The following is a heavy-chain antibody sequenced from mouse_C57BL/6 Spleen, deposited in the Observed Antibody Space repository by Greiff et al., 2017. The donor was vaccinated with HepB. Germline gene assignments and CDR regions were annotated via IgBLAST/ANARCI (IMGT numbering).Heavy chain of an antibody. CDR1: GYTFTSYW. CDR3: ARKPGYGSSHWYFDV. CDR2: IDPSDSYT. V-gene: IGHV1-59*01. D-gene: IGHD1-1*01. J-gene: IGHJ1*03. Sequence: VQLQQPGAELVRPGTSVKLSCKASGYTFTSYWMHWVKQRPGQGLEWIGVIDPSDSYTNYNQKFKGKATLTVDTSSSTAYMQLSSLTSEDSAVYYCARKPGYGSSHWYFDVWGTGTTVTVSS.